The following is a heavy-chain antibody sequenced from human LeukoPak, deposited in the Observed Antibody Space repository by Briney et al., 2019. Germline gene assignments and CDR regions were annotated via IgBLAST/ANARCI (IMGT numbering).Heavy chain of an antibody. Sequence: PGGSLRLSCAASGFTFSSYAMHWVRQAPGKAPEYVSAISSNGVNTYYADSVRGRFTISRDNSKNTLYLQMGSLRSEDTAVYYCARRHNYYYYMDVWGKGTTVTVSS. J-gene: IGHJ6*03. V-gene: IGHV3-64*02. CDR3: ARRHNYYYYMDV. CDR1: GFTFSSYA. CDR2: ISSNGVNT.